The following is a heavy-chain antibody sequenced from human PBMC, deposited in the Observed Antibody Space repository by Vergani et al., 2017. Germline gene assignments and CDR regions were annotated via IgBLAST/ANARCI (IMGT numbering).Heavy chain of an antibody. CDR2: INPKSGGT. J-gene: IGHJ4*02. V-gene: IGHV1-2*02. D-gene: IGHD3-16*02. CDR1: GYTFSNYY. CDR3: ARDPGSVYDYVWGSYRPTFDH. Sequence: QVQLVQSGAEVKKPGASMKVSCKASGYTFSNYYLHWVRQAPGQGLEWMGWINPKSGGTNYAQKFQGRVTMTRDTSITTANMERSRLRSDDTAVYYCARDPGSVYDYVWGSYRPTFDHWGQGILVTVSS.